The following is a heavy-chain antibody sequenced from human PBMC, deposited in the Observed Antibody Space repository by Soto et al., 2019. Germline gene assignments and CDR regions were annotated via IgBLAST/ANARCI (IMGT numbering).Heavy chain of an antibody. CDR1: GGSISSSSFY. D-gene: IGHD3-3*01. CDR2: IFYSGTT. CDR3: ARHKFCGGYYWNWFDP. V-gene: IGHV4-39*01. Sequence: QLQLQESGPGLVKPSETLSLTCTVSGGSISSSSFYWGWIRQPPGKGLEWIGSIFYSGTTYYNPSLKSRVTISVDTSKNRFSLTLSSVTAADTAVYYCARHKFCGGYYWNWFDPWGQGTLVTVSS. J-gene: IGHJ5*02.